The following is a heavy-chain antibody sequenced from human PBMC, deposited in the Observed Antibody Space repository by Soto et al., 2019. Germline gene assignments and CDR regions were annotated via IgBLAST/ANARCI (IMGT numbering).Heavy chain of an antibody. J-gene: IGHJ4*02. Sequence: GGSLRLSCAVSGFAFSSHSVNWVRQAPGKGLEWVSSISSSGDTYYADSVKGRLAISRDNAKNSVYLQMTSLRVEDTAVYYCARGADYTNSNFDYWGQGTLVTVSS. CDR2: ISSSGDT. CDR1: GFAFSSHS. V-gene: IGHV3-21*01. CDR3: ARGADYTNSNFDY. D-gene: IGHD4-4*01.